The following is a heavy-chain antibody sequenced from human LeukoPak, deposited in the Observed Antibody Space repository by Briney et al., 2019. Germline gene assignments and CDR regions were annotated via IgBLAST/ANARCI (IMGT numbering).Heavy chain of an antibody. D-gene: IGHD4-17*01. Sequence: GASVEVSCKASGGTFSSYAISWVRQAPGQGLEWMGGIIPIFGTANYAQKFQGRVAITTDESTSTAYMELSSLRSEDTAVYYCARGLRGGDNYYYYYMDVWGKGTTVTVSS. CDR2: IIPIFGTA. V-gene: IGHV1-69*05. CDR3: ARGLRGGDNYYYYYMDV. J-gene: IGHJ6*03. CDR1: GGTFSSYA.